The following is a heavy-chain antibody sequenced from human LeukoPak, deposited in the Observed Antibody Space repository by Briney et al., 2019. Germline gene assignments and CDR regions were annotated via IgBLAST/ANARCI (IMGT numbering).Heavy chain of an antibody. CDR2: ISGSGGST. D-gene: IGHD5-12*01. J-gene: IGHJ4*02. CDR1: GFTFSSYA. CDR3: AKDRVVATSKADVDY. V-gene: IGHV3-23*01. Sequence: GGSLRLSCAASGFTFSSYAMSWVRQAPGKGLEWVSAISGSGGSTYYAYSVKVRFTISRDKDKNTLYLQMNSMRAEDTAVYYCAKDRVVATSKADVDYWGQGTLVTVSS.